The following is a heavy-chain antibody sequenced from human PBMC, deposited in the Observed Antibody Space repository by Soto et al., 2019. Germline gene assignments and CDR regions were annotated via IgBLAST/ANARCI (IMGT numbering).Heavy chain of an antibody. CDR2: ISSSSSFI. D-gene: IGHD6-19*01. CDR1: GFTLSGYS. V-gene: IGHV3-21*01. J-gene: IGHJ4*02. CDR3: AIAGYSTGWFNFFDY. Sequence: AGGSLRLSCAASGFTLSGYSMNWVRQAPGKGLEWVSSISSSSSFIYYEDSVKGRFTISRDNAKNSLYLQMNSLRAEDTAVYYCAIAGYSTGWFNFFDYWGQGNLVTVSS.